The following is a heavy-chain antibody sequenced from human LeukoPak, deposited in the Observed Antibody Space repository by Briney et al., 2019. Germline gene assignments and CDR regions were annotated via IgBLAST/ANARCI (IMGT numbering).Heavy chain of an antibody. V-gene: IGHV1-69*05. J-gene: IGHJ4*02. CDR1: GGTFSSYA. CDR2: TIPIFGTA. D-gene: IGHD5-24*01. CDR3: ASVEMATAFDY. Sequence: GASVKVSCKASGGTFSSYAISWVRQAPGQGLEWMGRTIPIFGTANYAQKFQGRVTITTDESTSTAYMELSSLRSEDTAVYYCASVEMATAFDYWGQGTLVTVSS.